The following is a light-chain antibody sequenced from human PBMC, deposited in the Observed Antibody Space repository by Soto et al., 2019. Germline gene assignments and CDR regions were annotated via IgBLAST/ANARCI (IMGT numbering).Light chain of an antibody. CDR1: QTVTTN. V-gene: IGKV3-15*01. Sequence: EIVMTQSPATLSVSPGERATPSCTASQTVTTNLAWYQHKPGQAPRLLIYGASTRATGIPARFSGSGSGTEFTLTINSLQAEDFAVYYCQQYRNWPPRTFGQGTKVDIK. CDR3: QQYRNWPPRT. CDR2: GAS. J-gene: IGKJ1*01.